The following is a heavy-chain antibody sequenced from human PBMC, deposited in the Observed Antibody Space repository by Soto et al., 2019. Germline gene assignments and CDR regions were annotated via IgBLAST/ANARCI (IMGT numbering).Heavy chain of an antibody. J-gene: IGHJ4*02. D-gene: IGHD6-6*01. CDR3: ARGAARLLDY. V-gene: IGHV1-2*04. Sequence: ASVKVSCKASGYTFTSYGISWVRQAPGQGLEWMGWINPNSGGTNYAQKFQGWVTMTRDTSISTAYMELSRLRSDDTAVYYCARGAARLLDYWGQGTLVTVSS. CDR2: INPNSGGT. CDR1: GYTFTSYG.